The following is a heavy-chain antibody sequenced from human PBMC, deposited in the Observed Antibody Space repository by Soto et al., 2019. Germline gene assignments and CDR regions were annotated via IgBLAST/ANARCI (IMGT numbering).Heavy chain of an antibody. CDR3: AREMRYGGYRDAFDI. CDR2: IIPIFGTA. V-gene: IGHV1-69*01. D-gene: IGHD5-12*01. CDR1: GGTFSSYA. Sequence: QVQLVQSGAEVKKPRSSVKVSCKASGGTFSSYAISWVRQAPGQGLEWMGGIIPIFGTANYAQKFQGRVTITADESTSTASLALSSLRYEDTAVYYFAREMRYGGYRDAFDIWGQGTMVTVSS. J-gene: IGHJ3*02.